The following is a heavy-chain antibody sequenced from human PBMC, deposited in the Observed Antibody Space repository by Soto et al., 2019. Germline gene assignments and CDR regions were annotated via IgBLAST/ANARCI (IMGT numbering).Heavy chain of an antibody. D-gene: IGHD3-9*01. CDR1: GGSVSSGSYY. Sequence: SETLSLTCTVSGGSVSSGSYYWSWIRQPPGKGLEWIGYIYYSGSTNYNPSLKSRVTISVDTSKNQFSLKLSSVTAADTAVYYCARGSSDILTGYEPTFDYWGQGTLVTVSS. CDR3: ARGSSDILTGYEPTFDY. V-gene: IGHV4-61*01. J-gene: IGHJ4*02. CDR2: IYYSGST.